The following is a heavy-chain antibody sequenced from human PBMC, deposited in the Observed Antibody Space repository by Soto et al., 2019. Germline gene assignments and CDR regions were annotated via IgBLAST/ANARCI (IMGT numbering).Heavy chain of an antibody. Sequence: SVKVSCKASGCTFSSYAISWVRQAPGQELDWMGGIIPIFGTANYAQKFQGRVTITADKSTSTAYMELSSLRSEDTAVYYCARAQNYYDSSGYYTGLDAFDIWGQGTMVTVSS. D-gene: IGHD3-22*01. CDR3: ARAQNYYDSSGYYTGLDAFDI. CDR2: IIPIFGTA. CDR1: GCTFSSYA. J-gene: IGHJ3*02. V-gene: IGHV1-69*06.